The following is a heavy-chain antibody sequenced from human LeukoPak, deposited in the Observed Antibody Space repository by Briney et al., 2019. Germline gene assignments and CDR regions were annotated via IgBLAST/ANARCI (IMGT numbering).Heavy chain of an antibody. CDR2: IRYDGTNK. CDR1: GFTFITYG. CDR3: AKDRGGTYSYYYYYMDV. J-gene: IGHJ6*03. V-gene: IGHV3-30*02. Sequence: PGGSLRLSCAASGFTFITYGIHWVRQAPGKGLEWVAFIRYDGTNKYYVDSVQGRFTISRDNSKNTLYLQMNSLRTEDTAVYYCAKDRGGTYSYYYYYMDVWGKGTTVTVSS. D-gene: IGHD1-26*01.